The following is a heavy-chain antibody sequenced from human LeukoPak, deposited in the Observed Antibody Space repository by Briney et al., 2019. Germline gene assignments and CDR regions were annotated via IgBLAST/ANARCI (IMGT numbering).Heavy chain of an antibody. CDR3: ARGGASSEWFDP. Sequence: SETLSLTCTVSGDSISGYYWSWIRQPPGKGLEWIAFIHSSGTTNYNPSLKSRVSISVDTSNNQFALNVNSVTAADTAVYYCARGGASSEWFDPWGQGTLVTVSS. J-gene: IGHJ5*02. CDR1: GDSISGYY. CDR2: IHSSGTT. D-gene: IGHD6-25*01. V-gene: IGHV4-59*01.